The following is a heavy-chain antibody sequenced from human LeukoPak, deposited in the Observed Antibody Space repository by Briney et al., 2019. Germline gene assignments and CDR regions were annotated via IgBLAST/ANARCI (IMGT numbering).Heavy chain of an antibody. J-gene: IGHJ3*02. D-gene: IGHD6-13*01. CDR2: IYPGDSDT. Sequence: PGESLNISCKGSGYSFTSYWIGWVRQMPGKGLEWMGIIYPGDSDTRYSPSFQGQVTISADKSISTAYLQWSSLKASDTAMYYCAVSSSWYWGRFGDAFDIWGQGTMVTVSS. CDR3: AVSSSWYWGRFGDAFDI. CDR1: GYSFTSYW. V-gene: IGHV5-51*01.